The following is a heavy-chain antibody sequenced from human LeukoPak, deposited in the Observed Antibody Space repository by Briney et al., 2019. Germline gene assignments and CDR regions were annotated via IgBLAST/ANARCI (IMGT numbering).Heavy chain of an antibody. CDR1: RFTFSRYA. CDR3: VKDSSSGSYFDY. V-gene: IGHV3-64D*06. CDR2: ISSNGGST. Sequence: GGSLRLSCSASRFTFSRYAMHWVRQAPGQGLECVSAISSNGGSTYYADSVKGRFTISGDNSRNTLHLQMSSLRVEDTAVYYCVKDSSSGSYFDYWGQGTLVTVSS. D-gene: IGHD3-10*01. J-gene: IGHJ4*02.